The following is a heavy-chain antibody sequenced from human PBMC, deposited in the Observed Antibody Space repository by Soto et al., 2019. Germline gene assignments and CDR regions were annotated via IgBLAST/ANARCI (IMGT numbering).Heavy chain of an antibody. CDR1: GGSISSGGYY. J-gene: IGHJ6*02. D-gene: IGHD3-3*01. V-gene: IGHV4-31*03. Sequence: TLSLTCTVSGGSISSGGYYWSWIRQHPGKGLEWIGYIYYSGSTYYNPSLKSRVTISVDTSKNQFSLKLSSVTAADTAVYYCARDTGFWSGYWLSGMDVWGQGTTVTVSS. CDR2: IYYSGST. CDR3: ARDTGFWSGYWLSGMDV.